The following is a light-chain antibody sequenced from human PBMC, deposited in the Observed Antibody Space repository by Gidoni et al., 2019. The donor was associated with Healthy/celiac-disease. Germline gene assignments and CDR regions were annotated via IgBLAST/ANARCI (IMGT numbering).Light chain of an antibody. V-gene: IGLV2-14*01. CDR3: SSYTSSSTRV. J-gene: IGLJ3*02. CDR1: SSDVGGYNY. CDR2: DVS. Sequence: QSALTQPASVSGSPGQSISISCTGTSSDVGGYNYVSWYQQHPGKAPNLMIYDVSNRPSGVSNRFSGSKSGNSASLTISGLQAEDAADYYCSSYTSSSTRVFGGGTKLTVL.